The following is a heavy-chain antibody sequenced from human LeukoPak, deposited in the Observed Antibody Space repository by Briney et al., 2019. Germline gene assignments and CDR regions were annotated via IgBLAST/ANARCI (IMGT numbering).Heavy chain of an antibody. CDR2: IIPIFGTA. V-gene: IGHV1-69*13. Sequence: SVNVSCKASGGTFSSYAISWVRQAPGQGREWMGGIIPIFGTANYAQKFQGRDTITADESTSTAYMGLSSLRSEDTAVYYCARTSADYDILTGYFDYWGQGTLVTVSS. CDR1: GGTFSSYA. D-gene: IGHD3-9*01. J-gene: IGHJ4*02. CDR3: ARTSADYDILTGYFDY.